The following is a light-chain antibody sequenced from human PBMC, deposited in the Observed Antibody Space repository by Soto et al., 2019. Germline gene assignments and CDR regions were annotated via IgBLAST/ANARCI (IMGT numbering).Light chain of an antibody. J-gene: IGKJ4*01. CDR1: QSVSTN. CDR3: QQYNKGPPLT. V-gene: IGKV3-15*01. CDR2: GAS. Sequence: EIVMTQSPATLSVSPGERATLSCRASQSVSTNLAWYQQKPGQAPRLLMYGASTRATGIPARFSGSGSGTEFTLTISSLQSEDSAVYYCQQYNKGPPLTFGGGTKVDI.